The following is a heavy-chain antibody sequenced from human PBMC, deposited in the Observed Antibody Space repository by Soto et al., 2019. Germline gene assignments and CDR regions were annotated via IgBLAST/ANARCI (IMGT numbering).Heavy chain of an antibody. Sequence: QVQLRESGPGLVKPSQTLSLTCTVSGGSISNDNYYWTWIRQHPGKGLEWIGYSYYSGSTYYNPSLKSRFSISVDTSKNQFSLKLSSVTAADTAVYYCVATTVTTISLDYWGQGTLVIVSS. J-gene: IGHJ4*02. CDR2: SYYSGST. D-gene: IGHD4-17*01. CDR1: GGSISNDNYY. CDR3: VATTVTTISLDY. V-gene: IGHV4-31*03.